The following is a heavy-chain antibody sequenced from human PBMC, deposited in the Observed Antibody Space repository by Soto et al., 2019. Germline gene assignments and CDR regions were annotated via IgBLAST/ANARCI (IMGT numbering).Heavy chain of an antibody. V-gene: IGHV3-33*01. CDR2: IWYDGSNK. Sequence: GGSLRLSCAASGFTFSSYGMHWVRQAPGKGLEWVAVIWYDGSNKYYADSVKGRFTISRDNSKNTLYLQMNSLRAEDTAVYYCARVGATPEYYYGMDVWGQGTTVTVSS. D-gene: IGHD1-26*01. CDR1: GFTFSSYG. CDR3: ARVGATPEYYYGMDV. J-gene: IGHJ6*02.